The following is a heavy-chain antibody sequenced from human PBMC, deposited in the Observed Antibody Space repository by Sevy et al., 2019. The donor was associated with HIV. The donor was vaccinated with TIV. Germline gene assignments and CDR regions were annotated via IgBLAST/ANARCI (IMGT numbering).Heavy chain of an antibody. V-gene: IGHV3-23*01. CDR3: AKSPVAVAGGMDV. D-gene: IGHD6-19*01. CDR1: GFTFSRYA. CDR2: IITSGDYT. Sequence: GGSLRLSCAASGFTFSRYAMSWVRQASGKGLEWVSTIITSGDYTYYADSVRGRFTISRDNSKNKLYLQMNSLRAEDTALYYCAKSPVAVAGGMDVRGQGTTVTVSS. J-gene: IGHJ6*02.